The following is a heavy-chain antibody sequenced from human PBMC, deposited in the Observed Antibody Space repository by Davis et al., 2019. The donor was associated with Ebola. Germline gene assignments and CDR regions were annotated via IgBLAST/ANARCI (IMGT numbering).Heavy chain of an antibody. CDR2: IIPIFGTA. CDR3: ARDTDIVVVPAADYYYYGMDV. V-gene: IGHV1-69*13. D-gene: IGHD2-2*01. Sequence: SVKVSCKASGGTFSSYVISWVRQAPGQGLEWMGGIIPIFGTANYAQKFQGRVTITADESTSTAYMELSSLRSDDTAVYYCARDTDIVVVPAADYYYYGMDVWGQGTTVTVSS. CDR1: GGTFSSYV. J-gene: IGHJ6*02.